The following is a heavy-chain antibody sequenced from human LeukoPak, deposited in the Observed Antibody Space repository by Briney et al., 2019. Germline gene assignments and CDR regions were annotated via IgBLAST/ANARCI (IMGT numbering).Heavy chain of an antibody. Sequence: PSETLSLTCTVSGGPISSGSYYWSRIRQPAGKGLEWIGRIYTSGSTNYNPSLKSRVTISVDTSKNQFSLKLSSVTAADTAVYYCARASAAAGTFWFDPWGQGTLVTVSS. J-gene: IGHJ5*02. CDR3: ARASAAAGTFWFDP. V-gene: IGHV4-61*02. D-gene: IGHD6-13*01. CDR2: IYTSGST. CDR1: GGPISSGSYY.